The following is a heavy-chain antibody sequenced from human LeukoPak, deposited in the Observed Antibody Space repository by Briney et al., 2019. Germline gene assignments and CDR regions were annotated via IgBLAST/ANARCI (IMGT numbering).Heavy chain of an antibody. CDR2: MNPNSGNT. V-gene: IGHV1-8*01. J-gene: IGHJ6*02. CDR1: GYTFTSYD. CDR3: ARGKGGYSYGSNYYYGMDV. Sequence: RASVKVSCKASGYTFTSYDINWVRQATGQGPEWMGWMNPNSGNTGYAQKFQGRVTMTRNTSISTAYMELSSLRSEDTAVYYCARGKGGYSYGSNYYYGMDVWGQGTTVTVSS. D-gene: IGHD5-18*01.